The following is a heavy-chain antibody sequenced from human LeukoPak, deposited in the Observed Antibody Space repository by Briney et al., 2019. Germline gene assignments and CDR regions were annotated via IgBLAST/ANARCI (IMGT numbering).Heavy chain of an antibody. CDR1: GYDFTKYA. Sequence: ASVKVSCKASGYDFTKYAVQWVRQAPGQRLEWMGWINPNSGGTNYAQKFQGRVTMTRDTSISTAYMELSRLRSDDTAVYYCAMTIVPAAMMESDYWGQGTLVTVSS. CDR3: AMTIVPAAMMESDY. V-gene: IGHV1-2*02. J-gene: IGHJ4*02. CDR2: INPNSGGT. D-gene: IGHD2-2*01.